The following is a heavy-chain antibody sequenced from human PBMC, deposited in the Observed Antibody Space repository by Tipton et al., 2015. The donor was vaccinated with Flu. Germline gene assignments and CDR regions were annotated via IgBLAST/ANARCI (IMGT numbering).Heavy chain of an antibody. V-gene: IGHV3-48*03. D-gene: IGHD2-8*01. CDR2: IGNSGTNV. J-gene: IGHJ5*02. CDR3: ARGQMDGVGLAYFDP. CDR1: GFMFSSYE. Sequence: SLRLSCAASGFMFSSYEMSWVRQAPGKGLELVSYIGNSGTNVYYGYSVKSRFTISRDNAKNSLSLQINSLRVEDTAIYHCARGQMDGVGLAYFDPRGQGTLVTVSS.